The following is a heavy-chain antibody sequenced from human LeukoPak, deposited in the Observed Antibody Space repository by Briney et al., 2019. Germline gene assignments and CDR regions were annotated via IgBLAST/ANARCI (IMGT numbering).Heavy chain of an antibody. CDR2: IYYSGST. CDR1: GGSISSYY. V-gene: IGHV4-59*01. D-gene: IGHD1-26*01. J-gene: IGHJ4*02. CDR3: ARGSRYSGSNN. Sequence: SATLSLTCTVSGGSISSYYWSWIRQPPGKGLEWIGYIYYSGSTNYNPSLKSRVTISVDTSKSQFSLKLSSVTAADTAVYYCARGSRYSGSNNWGQGTLVTVSS.